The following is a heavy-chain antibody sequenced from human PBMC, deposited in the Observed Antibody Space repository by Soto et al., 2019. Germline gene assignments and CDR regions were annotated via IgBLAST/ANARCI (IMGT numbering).Heavy chain of an antibody. CDR1: GFTFSNYW. D-gene: IGHD4-4*01. CDR2: TNEDGSEK. V-gene: IGHV3-7*01. CDR3: SRGGLPYSESAY. Sequence: GGSLRLSCAASGFTFSNYWMSWVRQAPGKGLEWVANTNEDGSEKYCVDSLKGRFTISRDNAKNSLYLQMHSLRAEDTAVYYCSRGGLPYSESAYWGQGTLVTVSS. J-gene: IGHJ4*02.